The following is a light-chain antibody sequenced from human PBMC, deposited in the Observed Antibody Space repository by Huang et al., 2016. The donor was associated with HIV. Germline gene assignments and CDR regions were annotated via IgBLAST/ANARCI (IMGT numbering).Light chain of an antibody. CDR3: QQSYFTPLT. CDR1: QTITTY. J-gene: IGKJ4*01. V-gene: IGKV1-39*01. CDR2: GAS. Sequence: DIQMTQSPSSLSATVGARVTITCRASQTITTYLSWYQQKPGKAPKLLIYGASSLHSGVPSRFSGSGSGTDFTLTISSLQPEDFATYYCQQSYFTPLTFGGGTRLEIK.